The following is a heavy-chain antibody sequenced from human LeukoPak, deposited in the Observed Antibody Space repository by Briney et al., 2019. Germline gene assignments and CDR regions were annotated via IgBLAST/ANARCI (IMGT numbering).Heavy chain of an antibody. J-gene: IGHJ6*03. Sequence: PSETLSLTCAVSGGSISSSNWWSWVRQPPGKGLEWIGEIYHSGSTNYNPSLKSRVTISVDKSKNQFSLKLSSVTAADTAVYYCARTTEGYCSSASCFGFSYSYYMGVWGKGTTVTISS. CDR2: IYHSGST. D-gene: IGHD2-2*01. CDR1: GGSISSSNW. CDR3: ARTTEGYCSSASCFGFSYSYYMGV. V-gene: IGHV4-4*02.